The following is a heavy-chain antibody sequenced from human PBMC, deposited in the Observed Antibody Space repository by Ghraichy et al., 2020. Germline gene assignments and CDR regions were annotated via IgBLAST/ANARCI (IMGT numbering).Heavy chain of an antibody. J-gene: IGHJ4*02. V-gene: IGHV3-74*01. Sequence: GGSLRLSCAVSGINVNTYYFHWVRQAPGKGLVWLSLIKTDGKPTVYADSVKGRFTISSDDAKNTLYLQMNSLRDEDTAVYYCATGGGFYYDYWGQGTLVTVSS. D-gene: IGHD1-26*01. CDR1: GINVNTYY. CDR3: ATGGGFYYDY. CDR2: IKTDGKPT.